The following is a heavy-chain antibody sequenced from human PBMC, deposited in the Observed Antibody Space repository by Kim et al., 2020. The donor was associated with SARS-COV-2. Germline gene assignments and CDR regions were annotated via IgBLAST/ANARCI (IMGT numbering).Heavy chain of an antibody. Sequence: TSYAQKFQGRVTMTRDTSTSTVYMELSSLRSEDTAVYYCASGEWLRSLDYWGQGTLVTVSS. V-gene: IGHV1-46*01. D-gene: IGHD5-12*01. CDR2: T. CDR3: ASGEWLRSLDY. J-gene: IGHJ4*02.